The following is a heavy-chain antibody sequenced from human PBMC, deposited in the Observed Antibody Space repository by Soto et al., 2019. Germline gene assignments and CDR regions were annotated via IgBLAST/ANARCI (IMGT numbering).Heavy chain of an antibody. CDR3: ARGAATGFAY. J-gene: IGHJ4*02. CDR1: GFTFSNYD. D-gene: IGHD6-13*01. Sequence: EVQLVESGGGLVQPGGSLRLSCAASGFTFSNYDMHWVRQGRGKGLEWVSGIGKAGDTYYVGSVRGRFTTSRENAKNSLYLQMNSLRAGDTAVYYCARGAATGFAYWGQGTLVTVSS. V-gene: IGHV3-13*04. CDR2: IGKAGDT.